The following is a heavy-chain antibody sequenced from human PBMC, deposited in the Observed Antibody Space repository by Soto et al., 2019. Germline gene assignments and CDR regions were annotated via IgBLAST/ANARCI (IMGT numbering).Heavy chain of an antibody. Sequence: GGSLRLSCVVSGFTFSDYSMSWVRQAPGKGLEWVSGISGSGGITYYADSVKGRFTTSRDNSKNTLHLQMNSLRAEDTAVYYCARAGGNTVTGLSHFDSWGQGTLVTVSS. V-gene: IGHV3-23*01. CDR3: ARAGGNTVTGLSHFDS. J-gene: IGHJ4*02. CDR1: GFTFSDYS. CDR2: ISGSGGIT. D-gene: IGHD4-17*01.